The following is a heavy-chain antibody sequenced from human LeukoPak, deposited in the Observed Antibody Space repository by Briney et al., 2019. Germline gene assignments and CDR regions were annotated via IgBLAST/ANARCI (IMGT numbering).Heavy chain of an antibody. Sequence: PGGSLRLSCADSGFTFSSYAMSWVRQAPGKGLEWVSAISGSGGSTYYADSVKGRFTISRDNSKNTLYLQMNSLRAEDTAVYYCAKAKIAASGLFDYWGQGTLVTVSS. V-gene: IGHV3-23*01. CDR2: ISGSGGST. D-gene: IGHD6-13*01. CDR1: GFTFSSYA. CDR3: AKAKIAASGLFDY. J-gene: IGHJ4*02.